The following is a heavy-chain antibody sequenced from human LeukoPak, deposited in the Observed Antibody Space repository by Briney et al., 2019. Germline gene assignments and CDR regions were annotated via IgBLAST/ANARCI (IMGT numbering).Heavy chain of an antibody. CDR2: IYYSGST. D-gene: IGHD2-15*01. Sequence: PSETLSLTCTVSGGSISSSSYYWGWIHQPPGKGLEWIGSIYYSGSTYYNPSLKSRVTISVDTSKNQFSLKLSSVTAADTAVYYCAGGLSDYSFDYWGQGTLVTVSS. CDR1: GGSISSSSYY. V-gene: IGHV4-39*07. CDR3: AGGLSDYSFDY. J-gene: IGHJ4*02.